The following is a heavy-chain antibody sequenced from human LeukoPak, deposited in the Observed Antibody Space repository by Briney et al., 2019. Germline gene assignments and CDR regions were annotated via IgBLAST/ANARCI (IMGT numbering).Heavy chain of an antibody. J-gene: IGHJ4*02. CDR1: GFTFSSYG. V-gene: IGHV3-23*01. CDR3: AKDYNWSDGY. D-gene: IGHD1-20*01. CDR2: ISVRADST. Sequence: QPGGSLRLSCAASGFTFSSYGMSWVPQAPGKGLEWVSGISVRADSTSYADSVKGRFTISRDNSNNTLYLQMNSLSDEDTAVYYCAKDYNWSDGYWGQGTLVTVSS.